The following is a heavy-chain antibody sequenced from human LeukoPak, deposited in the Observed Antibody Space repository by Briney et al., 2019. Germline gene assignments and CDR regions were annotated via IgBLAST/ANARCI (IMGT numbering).Heavy chain of an antibody. Sequence: GGSLRLSCAASGFTFTTYWMHWVRQVPGKGLVWVARIKGDGSSTRHADSMKGRFTISRDNAKNTLYLQMNSLRDEDTAVYYCARDWGGGYSRGFDYWGQGTLVTVSS. V-gene: IGHV3-74*01. D-gene: IGHD6-13*01. CDR2: IKGDGSST. J-gene: IGHJ4*02. CDR3: ARDWGGGYSRGFDY. CDR1: GFTFTTYW.